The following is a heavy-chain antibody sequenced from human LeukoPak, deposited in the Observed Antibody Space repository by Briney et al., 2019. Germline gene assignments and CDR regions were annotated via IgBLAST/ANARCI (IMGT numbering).Heavy chain of an antibody. CDR3: SRAGRDGYNPAFVDY. CDR2: ISAYNGNT. Sequence: ASVKVSCKASGYTFTSYGIRWVRQAPGQGLEWMGWISAYNGNTNYAQKLQGRVTMTTDTSTSTGYMELRSLRSDDTAVYYCSRAGRDGYNPAFVDYWGQGTLVTASS. J-gene: IGHJ4*02. V-gene: IGHV1-18*01. CDR1: GYTFTSYG. D-gene: IGHD5-24*01.